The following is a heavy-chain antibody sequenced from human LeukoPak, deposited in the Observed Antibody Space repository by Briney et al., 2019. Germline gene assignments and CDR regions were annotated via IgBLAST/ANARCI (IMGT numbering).Heavy chain of an antibody. D-gene: IGHD2-21*02. V-gene: IGHV3-23*01. J-gene: IGHJ1*01. Sequence: GGSLRLSCVASGFTFSNYAIVWVRQAPGGGLEWVSAIGGSGRGTSYADAVKGRFTISRDNSKNTVHLQMNSLRVEDTAVYYCGKDPNGDCVGAFSFQRRGQGTLVTASS. CDR1: GFTFSNYA. CDR3: GKDPNGDCVGAFSFQR. CDR2: IGGSGRGT.